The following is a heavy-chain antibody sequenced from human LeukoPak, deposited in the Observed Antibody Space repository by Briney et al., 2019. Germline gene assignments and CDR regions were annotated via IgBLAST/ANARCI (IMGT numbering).Heavy chain of an antibody. D-gene: IGHD3-22*01. CDR3: AREYYDNSGGEDAFDI. J-gene: IGHJ3*02. CDR1: GLTLSSNY. CDR2: IYSGGST. Sequence: GDSLTLSCAACGLTLSSNYMNWVRQAPGKELEWASGIYSGGSTFYADCVEGRFTVSRDNSNNTLYLQMNSLRAEDTAMYYCAREYYDNSGGEDAFDIWGPGTMVTVSS. V-gene: IGHV3-53*01.